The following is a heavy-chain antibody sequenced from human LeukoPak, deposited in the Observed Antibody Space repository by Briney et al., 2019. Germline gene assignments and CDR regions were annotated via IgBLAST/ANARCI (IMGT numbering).Heavy chain of an antibody. CDR2: IKADGSEE. Sequence: GGSLRLSCVASGFPFDVYWMSWVRQGPGKGLEWVANIKADGSEEYYADSVKGRLTVSRDNAKNSLFLQMNRLRVEDTAVYYCAKEKTVAGWYFDLWGRGTLVTVSS. V-gene: IGHV3-7*01. J-gene: IGHJ2*01. D-gene: IGHD6-19*01. CDR3: AKEKTVAGWYFDL. CDR1: GFPFDVYW.